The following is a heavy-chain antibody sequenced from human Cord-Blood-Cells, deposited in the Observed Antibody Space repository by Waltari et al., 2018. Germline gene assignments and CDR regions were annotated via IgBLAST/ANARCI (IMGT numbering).Heavy chain of an antibody. V-gene: IGHV1-2*02. CDR3: ARDLARPEYWFDP. Sequence: QVQLVQSGAEVKKPGASVKVSCKASGYTFTGYYMHWVRQAPGQGLEWMGWINPNRGGTNYAQKFQGRVTMTRDTSISTAYMELSRLRSDDTAVYYCARDLARPEYWFDPCGQGTLVTVSS. J-gene: IGHJ5*02. D-gene: IGHD3-3*02. CDR2: INPNRGGT. CDR1: GYTFTGYY.